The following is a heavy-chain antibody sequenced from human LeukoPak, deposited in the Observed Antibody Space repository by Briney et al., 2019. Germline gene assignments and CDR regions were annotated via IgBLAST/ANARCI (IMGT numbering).Heavy chain of an antibody. CDR1: GFTFHHYA. CDR2: INWNSASI. D-gene: IGHD5-12*01. Sequence: GRSLRLSCAASGFTFHHYAIHWVRQVPGKGLEWVSGINWNSASIGYADSVKGRFTISRDNAKNSVFLQMDSLRAVDTALYYCAKDKAPLYSGYDWDLDFWGQGTLVTVSS. CDR3: AKDKAPLYSGYDWDLDF. V-gene: IGHV3-9*01. J-gene: IGHJ4*02.